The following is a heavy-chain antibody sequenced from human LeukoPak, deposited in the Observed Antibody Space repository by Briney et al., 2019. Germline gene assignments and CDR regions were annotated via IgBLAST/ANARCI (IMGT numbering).Heavy chain of an antibody. CDR2: IIPIFGTA. J-gene: IGHJ4*02. CDR3: ARVEPYDFWSGYYNIDY. Sequence: GASAKVSCKASGGTFSSYAISWVRQAPGQGLEWMGGIIPIFGTANYAQKFQGRVTITADESTSTAYMELSSLRSEDTAVYYCARVEPYDFWSGYYNIDYWGQGTLVTVSS. D-gene: IGHD3-3*01. CDR1: GGTFSSYA. V-gene: IGHV1-69*13.